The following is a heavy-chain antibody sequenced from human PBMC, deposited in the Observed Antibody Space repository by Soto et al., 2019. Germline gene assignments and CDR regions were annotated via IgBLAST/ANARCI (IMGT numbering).Heavy chain of an antibody. CDR2: IKQDGSEK. D-gene: IGHD3-10*01. CDR3: ARDVTMVRGVIIGTDY. CDR1: GFTFSSYW. J-gene: IGHJ4*02. V-gene: IGHV3-7*01. Sequence: GSLRLSCAASGFTFSSYWMSWVRQAPGKGLEWVANIKQDGSEKYYVDSVKGRFTISRDNPKNSLYLQMNSLRAEDTAVYYCARDVTMVRGVIIGTDYWGQGTLVTVSS.